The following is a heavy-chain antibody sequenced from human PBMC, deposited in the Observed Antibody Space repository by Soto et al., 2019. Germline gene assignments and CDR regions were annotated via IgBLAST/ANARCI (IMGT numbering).Heavy chain of an antibody. V-gene: IGHV3-13*01. CDR2: IGTAGDT. D-gene: IGHD4-17*01. CDR3: SRGGTTVVTPIDY. Sequence: EVQLVESGGGLVQPGGSLRRSGAASGFTFSSYYMYWARKATGKGLEWVSTIGTAGDTYYPGSVKGRFTISIENAKNSFDLHMNSLRAEDTAVYYCSRGGTTVVTPIDYWGQGTLVTVSS. CDR1: GFTFSSYY. J-gene: IGHJ4*02.